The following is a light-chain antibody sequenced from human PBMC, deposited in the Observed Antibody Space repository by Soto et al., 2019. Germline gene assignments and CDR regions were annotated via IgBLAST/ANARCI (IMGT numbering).Light chain of an antibody. V-gene: IGKV3D-15*01. CDR3: QQYNQWPPWE. Sequence: EIVMTQSPATLSVSPGERGTLPCRASQTVATNLAWYQQKPGQAPRLLIYHASTRATGIPARFSGSGSGTEFTLTISSLQSEDFAVYYCQQYNQWPPWEFGQGTKVEIK. CDR1: QTVATN. CDR2: HAS. J-gene: IGKJ1*01.